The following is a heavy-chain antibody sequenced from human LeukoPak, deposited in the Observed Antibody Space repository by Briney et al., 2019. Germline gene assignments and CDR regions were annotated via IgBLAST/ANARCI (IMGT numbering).Heavy chain of an antibody. CDR3: VRDVGAAPDYYFDY. V-gene: IGHV4-4*02. Sequence: SGTLSLTCAVSGGSIGSNNWWSGVRQPPGKGLEWIGEIYHSGSTNYNASLKSRVTISVDKTKNQFSLRLTSVTGADTAVYYCVRDVGAAPDYYFDYWGQGTLVTVSS. J-gene: IGHJ4*02. D-gene: IGHD1-26*01. CDR1: GGSIGSNNW. CDR2: IYHSGST.